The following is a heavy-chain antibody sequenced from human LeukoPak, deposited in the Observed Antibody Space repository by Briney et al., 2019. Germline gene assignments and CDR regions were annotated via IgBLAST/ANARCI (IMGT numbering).Heavy chain of an antibody. CDR3: AKDRPNYYGSNGHYYRRDGDY. D-gene: IGHD3-22*01. Sequence: GSLRLSCAASGFTFSIYAMSWVRQAPGKGLQWVSSITSSGDGTYYADSVKGRFTISRDNSENMLYLQMNSLRVEDTAVYFCAKDRPNYYGSNGHYYRRDGDYWGQGTLVTVSS. J-gene: IGHJ4*02. CDR2: ITSSGDGT. V-gene: IGHV3-23*01. CDR1: GFTFSIYA.